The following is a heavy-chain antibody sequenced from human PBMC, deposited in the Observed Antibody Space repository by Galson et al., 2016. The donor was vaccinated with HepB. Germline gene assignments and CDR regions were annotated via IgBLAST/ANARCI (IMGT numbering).Heavy chain of an antibody. Sequence: SLRLSCAASGFSFEDYAMHWVRQAPGKGLEWVSGLSWNSGRVGYADSVQGRFTISRDNAKSSLYLQMNSLRADDTALYNCARDTKSDILTGFNWLDLWGKGALVTVSS. J-gene: IGHJ5*02. CDR3: ARDTKSDILTGFNWLDL. V-gene: IGHV3-9*01. D-gene: IGHD3-9*01. CDR1: GFSFEDYA. CDR2: LSWNSGRV.